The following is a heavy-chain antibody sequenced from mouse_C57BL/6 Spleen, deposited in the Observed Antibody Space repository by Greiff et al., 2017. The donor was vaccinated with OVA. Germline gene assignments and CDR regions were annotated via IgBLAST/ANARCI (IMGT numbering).Heavy chain of an antibody. V-gene: IGHV1-69*01. CDR3: ARRDDYYAMDY. CDR1: GYTFTSYW. CDR2: IDPSDSYT. Sequence: VQLQQSGAELVMPGASVKLSCKASGYTFTSYWMHWVKQRPGQGLEWIGEIDPSDSYTNYNQKFKGKSTLTVDKSSSTVYLELSRLTSDDSAVYYCARRDDYYAMDYWGQGTSVTVSS. J-gene: IGHJ4*01.